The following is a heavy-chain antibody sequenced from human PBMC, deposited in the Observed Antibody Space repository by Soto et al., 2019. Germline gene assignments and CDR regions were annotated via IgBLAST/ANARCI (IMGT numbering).Heavy chain of an antibody. Sequence: SETLSLTCAVYGGSFIGYYCSCVRHPPGKGLEWIGEINHSGSTNYNPSLKSRVTISVDTSKNQFSLKLSSVTAADTAVYYCASNGGPGPHNLAAYWGQGTRVTV. V-gene: IGHV4-34*01. D-gene: IGHD7-27*01. CDR1: GGSFIGYY. CDR2: INHSGST. CDR3: ASNGGPGPHNLAAY. J-gene: IGHJ4*02.